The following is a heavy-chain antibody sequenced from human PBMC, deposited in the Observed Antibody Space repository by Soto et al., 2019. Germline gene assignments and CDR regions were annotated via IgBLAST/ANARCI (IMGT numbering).Heavy chain of an antibody. D-gene: IGHD3-16*01. V-gene: IGHV4-30-2*01. CDR1: GGSISSGGYS. CDR3: ARVQGGSVFDY. J-gene: IGHJ4*02. CDR2: IYHSGST. Sequence: SETLSLTCAVSGGSISSGGYSWSWIRQPPGKGLEWIGYIYHSGSTYYNPSLKSRVTISVDRSKNQFSLKLSSVTAADTAVYYCARVQGGSVFDYWGQGTLATVSS.